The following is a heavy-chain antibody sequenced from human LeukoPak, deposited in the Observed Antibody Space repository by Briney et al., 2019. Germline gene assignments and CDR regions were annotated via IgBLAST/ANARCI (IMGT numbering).Heavy chain of an antibody. Sequence: ASVKVSCKASGYTFTGYYMHWVRQAPGQGLEWMGWINPNHGDTNYAQKFQGRVTMTRDTSISTAYMELSRLRSDDTAVYYCAILDYVWGSYRYTYYFDYWGQGTLVTVSS. D-gene: IGHD3-16*02. CDR1: GYTFTGYY. CDR3: AILDYVWGSYRYTYYFDY. J-gene: IGHJ4*02. CDR2: INPNHGDT. V-gene: IGHV1-2*02.